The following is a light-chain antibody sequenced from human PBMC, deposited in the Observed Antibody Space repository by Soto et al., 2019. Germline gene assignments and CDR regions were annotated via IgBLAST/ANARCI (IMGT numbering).Light chain of an antibody. V-gene: IGLV2-18*02. CDR3: SSFTTSDTYV. J-gene: IGLJ1*01. CDR1: SSDIGSYNR. Sequence: ALTQPPSVSGSPGQSVTISCTGTSSDIGSYNRVSWYQQPPGAAPKLMICDVNNRPSGVPERFSGSKSGNTASLTIFGLQAEDEADYYCSSFTTSDTYVFGTGTKLTVL. CDR2: DVN.